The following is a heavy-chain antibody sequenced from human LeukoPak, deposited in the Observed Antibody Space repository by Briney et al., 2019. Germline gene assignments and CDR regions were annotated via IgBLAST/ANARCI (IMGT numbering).Heavy chain of an antibody. J-gene: IGHJ4*02. D-gene: IGHD3-10*01. Sequence: GRSLRLSCAASGFTFSNYGMHWVRQAPGKGLEWVAFIRFDGTNKYYADSVKGRLTISRDNSKNTLYLQMNSLRAEDTAVYYCAGPSSSGVGYWGQGTLVTVSP. CDR1: GFTFSNYG. V-gene: IGHV3-30*02. CDR2: IRFDGTNK. CDR3: AGPSSSGVGY.